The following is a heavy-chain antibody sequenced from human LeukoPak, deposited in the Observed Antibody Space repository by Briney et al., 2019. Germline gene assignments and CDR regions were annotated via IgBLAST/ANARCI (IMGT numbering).Heavy chain of an antibody. V-gene: IGHV1-2*02. J-gene: IGHJ4*02. Sequence: GASVKVSCKASGYTFTDYYMHWVRQAPGQGVGWTGWSNPNDGDTNDAQKLPGRGTMTRDTSTSTAHMDVSRLRTDDTAVYYCARANFLYCSSSSCHFYYWGQGTLVTVSS. CDR1: GYTFTDYY. CDR2: SNPNDGDT. CDR3: ARANFLYCSSSSCHFYY. D-gene: IGHD2-2*01.